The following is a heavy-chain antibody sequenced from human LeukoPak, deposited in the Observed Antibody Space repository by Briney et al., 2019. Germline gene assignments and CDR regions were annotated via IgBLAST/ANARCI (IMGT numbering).Heavy chain of an antibody. Sequence: PGGSLRLSCAASGFTFSGYAMSWVRQAPGKGLEWVSAISGSGGSTYYADSVKGRFTISRDNSKNTLYLQMNSLRAEDTAVYYCAKRYCSSTSCLYIDYWGQGTLVTVSS. CDR3: AKRYCSSTSCLYIDY. J-gene: IGHJ4*02. CDR2: ISGSGGST. D-gene: IGHD2-2*01. V-gene: IGHV3-23*01. CDR1: GFTFSGYA.